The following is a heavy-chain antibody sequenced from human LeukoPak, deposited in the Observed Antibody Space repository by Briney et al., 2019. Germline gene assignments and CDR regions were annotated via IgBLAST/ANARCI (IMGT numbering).Heavy chain of an antibody. Sequence: PGGSLRLSCAASGFTFSSYWMHWVRQAPGKGLVWVSRINSDGSTTRYADSVKGRFTISRDNAKNTLYLQMNFLGAEDTAVYYCASGIAADESVAIDYWGQGTLVTVSS. CDR2: INSDGSTT. D-gene: IGHD6-13*01. V-gene: IGHV3-74*01. CDR3: ASGIAADESVAIDY. J-gene: IGHJ4*02. CDR1: GFTFSSYW.